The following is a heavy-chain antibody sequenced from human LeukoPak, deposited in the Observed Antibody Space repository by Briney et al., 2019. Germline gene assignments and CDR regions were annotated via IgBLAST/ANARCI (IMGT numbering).Heavy chain of an antibody. D-gene: IGHD3-22*01. CDR3: ASLYYYDSSVFPYYFDY. V-gene: IGHV4-39*01. CDR1: GGSISSSSYY. Sequence: PSETLSLTCTVSGGSISSSSYYWGWIRQPPGKGLEWIGSIYYSGSTYYNPSLKSRVTISVDTSKNQFSLKLSSVTAADTAVYYCASLYYYDSSVFPYYFDYWGQGTLVTVSA. CDR2: IYYSGST. J-gene: IGHJ4*02.